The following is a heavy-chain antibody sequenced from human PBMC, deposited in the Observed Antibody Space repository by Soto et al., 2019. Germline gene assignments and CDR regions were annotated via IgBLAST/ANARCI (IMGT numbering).Heavy chain of an antibody. V-gene: IGHV4-4*02. CDR2: IDHTGNT. D-gene: IGHD2-15*01. Sequence: QVQLQQSGPRLVKPSGTLSLTCYVSGGSISSTNWWTWVRQPPGKGLEWIGEIDHTGNTNYNPSVWSRVTISVDKSNNAFSRNLGAVTAADTAVYSCATLPPRIVVGLLPIPTWGKGILVTVSS. CDR3: ATLPPRIVVGLLPIPT. J-gene: IGHJ4*02. CDR1: GGSISSTNW.